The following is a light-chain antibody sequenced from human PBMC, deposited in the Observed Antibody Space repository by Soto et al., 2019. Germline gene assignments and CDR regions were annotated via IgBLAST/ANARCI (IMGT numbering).Light chain of an antibody. J-gene: IGKJ3*01. CDR3: QQSYSTLT. Sequence: DIQMTQSPSSLSASVGDRDTITCRASRSISSYLNWYQQKPGKAPKLLIYAASSLQSGVPSRFSGSGSGTDFTLTISSLQPEDFATYYCQQSYSTLTFGPGTKVDIK. CDR1: RSISSY. V-gene: IGKV1-39*01. CDR2: AAS.